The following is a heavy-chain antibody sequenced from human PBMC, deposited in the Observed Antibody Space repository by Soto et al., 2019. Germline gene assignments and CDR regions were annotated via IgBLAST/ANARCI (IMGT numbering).Heavy chain of an antibody. CDR2: MYYSGST. V-gene: IGHV4-39*01. CDR1: DGSISSSSYY. J-gene: IGHJ4*02. CDR3: ARHNSWAIDY. Sequence: PSETLSLTCTVSDGSISSSSYYWGWIRQPPGKGLEWIGSMYYSGSTYYNPSLKSRVTISVDTSKNQFSLKLSSVTAADTAVYYCARHNSWAIDYWGKGTQVTVTP. D-gene: IGHD2-15*01.